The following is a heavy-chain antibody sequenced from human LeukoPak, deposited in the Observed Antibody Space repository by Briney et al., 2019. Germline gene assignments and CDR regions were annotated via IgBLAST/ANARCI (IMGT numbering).Heavy chain of an antibody. CDR1: GGSFSGYY. CDR3: ARLSCSSTSCLFDY. CDR2: INHSGST. J-gene: IGHJ4*02. V-gene: IGHV4-34*01. D-gene: IGHD2-2*01. Sequence: KPSETLSLTCAVYGGSFSGYYWSWIRQPPGKGLEWIGEINHSGSTNYNPSLKSRVTISVDTSKNQFSLKLSSVTAADTAVYYCARLSCSSTSCLFDYWGQGTLVTVSS.